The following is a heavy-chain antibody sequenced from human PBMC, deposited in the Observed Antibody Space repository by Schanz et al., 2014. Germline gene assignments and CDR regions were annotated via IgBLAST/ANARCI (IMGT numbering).Heavy chain of an antibody. CDR1: GYSFTNYG. CDR3: ARDGEAAAACDY. V-gene: IGHV1-46*01. J-gene: IGHJ4*02. Sequence: QVQLVQSGSEAKKPGASVTASCETSGYSFTNYGINWARQAPGQGREWMGIINPSGGSTSYAQKFQGRVTITRDTSTSTVYMELSSLRAEDTAVYYCARDGEAAAACDYWGQGTLVNVSS. CDR2: INPSGGST. D-gene: IGHD6-13*01.